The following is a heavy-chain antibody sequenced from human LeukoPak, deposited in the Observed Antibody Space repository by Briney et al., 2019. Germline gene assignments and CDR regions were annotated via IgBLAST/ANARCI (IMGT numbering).Heavy chain of an antibody. V-gene: IGHV3-66*01. Sequence: PGGSLRLSCAASGFTFSDYYMSWIRQAPGKGLEWVSVIYSGGSTYYADSVKGRFTISRDNSKNTLYLQMNSLRAEDTAVYYCARDRYGYGYYYGMDVWGQGTTVTVSS. J-gene: IGHJ6*02. CDR3: ARDRYGYGYYYGMDV. CDR2: IYSGGST. CDR1: GFTFSDYY. D-gene: IGHD5-18*01.